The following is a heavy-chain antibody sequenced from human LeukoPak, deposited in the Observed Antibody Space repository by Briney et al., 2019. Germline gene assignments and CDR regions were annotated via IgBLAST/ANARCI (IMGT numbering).Heavy chain of an antibody. D-gene: IGHD3-22*01. J-gene: IGHJ4*02. CDR3: AGLVGRYSSGLYYYYFDY. CDR1: GDSINSLDL. Sequence: SETLSLACTVSGDSINSLDLWSWVRQPPGKGLEWIGEMYLSGTTHSNPSVKSRVTISIDKSKNQFFLNLSSVTAADTAVYYCAGLVGRYSSGLYYYYFDYWGQGTLVTVSS. V-gene: IGHV4-4*02. CDR2: MYLSGTT.